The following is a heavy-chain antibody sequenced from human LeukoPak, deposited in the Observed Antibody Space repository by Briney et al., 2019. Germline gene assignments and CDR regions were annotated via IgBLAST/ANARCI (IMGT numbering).Heavy chain of an antibody. V-gene: IGHV3-23*01. Sequence: GGSLRLSRAASGFTFNNYALSWVRQAPGKGLEWVSAISGSGGDTYYAGSVKGRFTISRDFSKNTLYLQMNSLRVEDTAIYYCAKDPSPYCGGDCYFDCWGQGTLVTVSS. CDR1: GFTFNNYA. CDR2: ISGSGGDT. D-gene: IGHD2-21*02. CDR3: AKDPSPYCGGDCYFDC. J-gene: IGHJ4*02.